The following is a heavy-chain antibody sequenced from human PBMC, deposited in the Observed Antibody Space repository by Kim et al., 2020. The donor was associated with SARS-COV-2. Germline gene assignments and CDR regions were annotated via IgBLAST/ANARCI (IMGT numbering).Heavy chain of an antibody. V-gene: IGHV3-7*01. CDR2: IKQDGSET. D-gene: IGHD2-15*01. Sequence: GGSLRLSCEASEFVFSDYWMSWVRQAPGKRLEWVANIKQDGSETNYLDSVKGRFTISRDNAKNSLYLHMNSLRAEDTAMYKCVKGGWYFEYWGQGTLVTVSS. J-gene: IGHJ4*02. CDR1: EFVFSDYW. CDR3: VKGGWYFEY.